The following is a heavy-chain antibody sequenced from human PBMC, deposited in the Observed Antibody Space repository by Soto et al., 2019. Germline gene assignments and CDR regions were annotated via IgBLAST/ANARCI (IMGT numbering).Heavy chain of an antibody. CDR2: IDWDDDK. CDR3: ARIRSMVRGVPYYYYGMDV. Sequence: SGPTLVNPTPTLTLTCTFSGFSLSTSGMCVSWIRQPPGKALEWLALIDWDDDKYYSTSLKTRLTISKDTSKNQVVLTMTNMDPVDTATYYCARIRSMVRGVPYYYYGMDVWGQGTTVTVSS. D-gene: IGHD3-10*01. J-gene: IGHJ6*02. V-gene: IGHV2-70*01. CDR1: GFSLSTSGMC.